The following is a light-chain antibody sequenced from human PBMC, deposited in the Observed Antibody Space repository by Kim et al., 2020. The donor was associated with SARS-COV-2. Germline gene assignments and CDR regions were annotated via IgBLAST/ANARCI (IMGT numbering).Light chain of an antibody. CDR1: QSISTN. CDR2: AAS. J-gene: IGKJ4*01. V-gene: IGKV1-39*01. Sequence: SASVGDRVTITCRASQSISTNLNWYQKKSGKAPKLLIYAASSLQGGVPSRFRGSGSGTDFTLTISSLQPEDSATYYCQQSNSTPLTFGGGTRVEI. CDR3: QQSNSTPLT.